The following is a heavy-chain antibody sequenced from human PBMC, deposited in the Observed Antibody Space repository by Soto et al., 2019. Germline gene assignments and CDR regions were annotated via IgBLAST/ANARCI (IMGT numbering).Heavy chain of an antibody. CDR1: GFTFSSYA. CDR2: ISGSGSST. D-gene: IGHD6-19*01. V-gene: IGHV3-23*01. J-gene: IGHJ4*02. Sequence: EVQLLESGGGLVQPGGSLRLSCAASGFTFSSYAMSWVRQAPGKGLEWVSAISGSGSSTYYADSVKGRFTISRDNSKNTLYLQMNGLRAEDTALDYCAKIDRRCGWFSDYWGQGTLVTVSS. CDR3: AKIDRRCGWFSDY.